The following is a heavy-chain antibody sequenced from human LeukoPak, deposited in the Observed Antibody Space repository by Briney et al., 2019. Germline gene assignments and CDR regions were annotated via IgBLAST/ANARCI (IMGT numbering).Heavy chain of an antibody. J-gene: IGHJ4*02. Sequence: SETLSLTCTVSGGSISSYYWSWIRQPAGKGLEWIGRIYTSGSTNYKPSLKSRVTMSVDTSKNQFSLKLSSVTAADTAVYYCARAVYSYGYGELYYFDYWGQGTLVTVSS. V-gene: IGHV4-4*07. CDR2: IYTSGST. CDR3: ARAVYSYGYGELYYFDY. D-gene: IGHD5-18*01. CDR1: GGSISSYY.